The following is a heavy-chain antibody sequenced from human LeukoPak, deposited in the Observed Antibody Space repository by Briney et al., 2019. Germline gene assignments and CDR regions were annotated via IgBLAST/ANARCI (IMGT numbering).Heavy chain of an antibody. CDR3: AKGSSSWDFDY. D-gene: IGHD6-13*01. CDR2: ISGSGGST. V-gene: IGHV3-23*01. Sequence: GGSLRLSCAASGFNFINYAMTWVRQAPGKGLEWVSAISGSGGSTYYADSVKGRFTISRDNSKNTLYLQMNSLRAEDTAVYYCAKGSSSWDFDYWGQGTLVTVSS. CDR1: GFNFINYA. J-gene: IGHJ4*02.